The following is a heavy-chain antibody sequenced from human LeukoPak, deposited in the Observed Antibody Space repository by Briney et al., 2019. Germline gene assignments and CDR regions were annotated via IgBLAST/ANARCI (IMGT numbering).Heavy chain of an antibody. CDR1: TFTAIDHY. Sequence: PGGSLRLSCAASTFTAIDHYMTWVRQAPGGGLEGVAAIYPGGSTYYADSVKGRFTISRDKSKNTLYLQMNTLGAEETAVYYCARGAGVSHYYYYAMDIWGQGTTVTVSS. J-gene: IGHJ6*02. CDR2: IYPGGST. CDR3: ARGAGVSHYYYYAMDI. V-gene: IGHV3-66*02. D-gene: IGHD2-21*01.